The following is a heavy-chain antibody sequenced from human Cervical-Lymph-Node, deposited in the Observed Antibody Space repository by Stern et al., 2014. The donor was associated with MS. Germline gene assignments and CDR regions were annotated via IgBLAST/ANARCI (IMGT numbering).Heavy chain of an antibody. CDR3: ARRGMDV. V-gene: IGHV5-51*01. J-gene: IGHJ6*02. Sequence: VQLVQSGAEVKKPGESLTISCKGFGYSFNIYWIAWVRQRPGKGLEWMGIIYPDDSDTGYSPSFPGQVTVSLDKSNSTVYQHWNSLKPSDTATYFCARRGMDVWGQGTSVTVSS. CDR1: GYSFNIYW. CDR2: IYPDDSDT.